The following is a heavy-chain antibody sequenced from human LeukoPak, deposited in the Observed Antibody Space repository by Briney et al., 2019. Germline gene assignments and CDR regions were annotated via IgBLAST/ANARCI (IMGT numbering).Heavy chain of an antibody. CDR1: GYTFTSYY. V-gene: IGHV1-46*01. CDR2: INPSGGST. CDR3: ARDSGAQHLNWFDP. Sequence: ASVKVSCKASGYTFTSYYMHWVRQAPGQGLEWMGIINPSGGSTSYAQKFQGRVTMTRDTSISTAYMELSRLRSDDTAVYYCARDSGAQHLNWFDPWGQGTLVTVSS. J-gene: IGHJ5*02. D-gene: IGHD1-26*01.